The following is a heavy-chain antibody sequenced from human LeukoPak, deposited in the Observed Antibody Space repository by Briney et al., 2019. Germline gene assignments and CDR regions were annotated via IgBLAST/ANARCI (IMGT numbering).Heavy chain of an antibody. J-gene: IGHJ4*02. V-gene: IGHV3-30-3*01. CDR3: ASERVVPPMVRGVIIKLDY. CDR1: GFTFSSYA. D-gene: IGHD3-10*01. Sequence: GRSLRLSCAASGFTFSSYAMHWVRQAPGKGLEWVAVISYDGSNKYYADSVKGRFTISRDNSKNTLYLQMNSLRAEDTAVYCCASERVVPPMVRGVIIKLDYWGQGTLVTVSS. CDR2: ISYDGSNK.